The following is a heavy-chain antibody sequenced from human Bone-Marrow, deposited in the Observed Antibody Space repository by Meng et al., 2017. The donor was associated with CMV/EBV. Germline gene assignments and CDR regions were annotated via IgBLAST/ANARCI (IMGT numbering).Heavy chain of an antibody. J-gene: IGHJ6*02. CDR3: ARAQVDAYYNYGMDV. V-gene: IGHV3-11*04. CDR2: ISNSGSTM. CDR1: GFTFSDYY. Sequence: GGSLRLSCEASGFTFSDYYMSWIRQAPGKGLEWVSYISNSGSTMFYADSVKGRFTISRDNAKNSLYVQMNSLRAEDTAVDYCARAQVDAYYNYGMDVWGQGTTVAVSS.